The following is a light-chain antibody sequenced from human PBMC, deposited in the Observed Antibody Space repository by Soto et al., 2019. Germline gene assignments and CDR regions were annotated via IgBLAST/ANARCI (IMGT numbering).Light chain of an antibody. V-gene: IGKV3-20*01. CDR3: HQYGSSPQT. Sequence: VLTQSPVTLSLSPGERATLSCRASESVSSSYLAWYQQKDGQAPRLLMYGASRRATGIPDRFSGSGSGTDFTLSISRLEREDFAVYYCHQYGSSPQTFGQGTKVDIK. J-gene: IGKJ1*01. CDR1: ESVSSSY. CDR2: GAS.